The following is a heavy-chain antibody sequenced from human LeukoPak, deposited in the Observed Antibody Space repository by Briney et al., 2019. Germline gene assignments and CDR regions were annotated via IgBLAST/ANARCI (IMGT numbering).Heavy chain of an antibody. CDR3: ARARYGSGSYHYMDV. CDR1: GGSISGFY. CDR2: IFTSGST. J-gene: IGHJ6*03. Sequence: SETLSLTCTVSGGSISGFYWSWIRQPAGKALEWIGRIFTSGSTNYNPSLKSRVTMSIDTSKNQFSLKLSSVTAADTAVYYCARARYGSGSYHYMDVWGKGTTVTISS. D-gene: IGHD3-10*01. V-gene: IGHV4-4*07.